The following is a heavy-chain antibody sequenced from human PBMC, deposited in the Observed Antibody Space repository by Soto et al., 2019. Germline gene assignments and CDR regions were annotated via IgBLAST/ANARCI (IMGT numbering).Heavy chain of an antibody. J-gene: IGHJ4*02. D-gene: IGHD6-19*01. Sequence: EMQLVQSGVGLVKPGGSLRLSCVASRFNFSAAWLNWIRQAPGKGLEWVGRITPKSEGETAGYTTPVKGRFTISRDDSQTTRPLQMDRLNTEDTAVYYCATVTYGSGPTWCLGVLVTVSS. CDR2: ITPKSEGETA. CDR1: RFNFSAAW. CDR3: ATVTYGSGPT. V-gene: IGHV3-15*07.